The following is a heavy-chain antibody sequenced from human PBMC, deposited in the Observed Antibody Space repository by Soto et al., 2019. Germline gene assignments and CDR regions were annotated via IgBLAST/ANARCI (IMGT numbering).Heavy chain of an antibody. J-gene: IGHJ5*02. CDR2: INHSGST. Sequence: SETLSLTCAVYGGSFSGYYWSWIRQPPGKGLEWIGEINHSGSTNYNPSLKSRVTISVDTSKNQFSLKLSSVTAADTAVYYCARATDIVVVPAVPRPFDPWGQGTLVTVSS. CDR3: ARATDIVVVPAVPRPFDP. CDR1: GGSFSGYY. V-gene: IGHV4-34*01. D-gene: IGHD2-2*01.